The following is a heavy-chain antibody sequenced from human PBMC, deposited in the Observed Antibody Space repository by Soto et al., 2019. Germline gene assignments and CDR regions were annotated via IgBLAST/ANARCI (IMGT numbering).Heavy chain of an antibody. Sequence: QVQLVQSGAEVKKPGSSVTVSCKASGGTFSSDAISWVRQAPGQGLEWMGGIIPTFGAPNYAQKFQGAVTITADESTSTAYMELSSLRSEDTALYYCARSPRAGYHYGIDVWGQGTMVTVSS. CDR2: IIPTFGAP. J-gene: IGHJ6*02. CDR3: ARSPRAGYHYGIDV. CDR1: GGTFSSDA. V-gene: IGHV1-69*01.